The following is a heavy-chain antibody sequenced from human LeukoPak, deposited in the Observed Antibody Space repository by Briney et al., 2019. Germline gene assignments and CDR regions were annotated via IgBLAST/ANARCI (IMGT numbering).Heavy chain of an antibody. CDR1: GFTFSSYW. CDR2: IWYDGSNK. V-gene: IGHV3-33*08. CDR3: ARDHSSGWYSDYFDY. Sequence: GGSLRLSCAASGFTFSSYWMHWVRQAPGKGLEWVAVIWYDGSNKYYADSVKGRFTISRDNSKNTLYLQMNSLRAEDTAVYYCARDHSSGWYSDYFDYWGQGTLVTVSS. D-gene: IGHD6-19*01. J-gene: IGHJ4*02.